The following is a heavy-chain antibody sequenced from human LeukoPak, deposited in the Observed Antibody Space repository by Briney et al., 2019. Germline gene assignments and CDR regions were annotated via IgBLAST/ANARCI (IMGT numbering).Heavy chain of an antibody. CDR2: IYYSGST. V-gene: IGHV4-59*01. CDR3: ARRGSIAVAHFDY. CDR1: GGSISSYY. D-gene: IGHD6-19*01. Sequence: SETLSLTCTVSGGSISSYYCSWVWQPPGKGLEWLGYIYYSGSTNYNPSLKSRVTISVDTSKNQFSLKLSSVTAADTAVYYCARRGSIAVAHFDYWGQGTLVTVSS. J-gene: IGHJ4*02.